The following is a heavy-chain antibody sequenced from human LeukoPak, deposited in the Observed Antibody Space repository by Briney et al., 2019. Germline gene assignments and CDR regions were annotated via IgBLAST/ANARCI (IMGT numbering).Heavy chain of an antibody. Sequence: GGSLRLSCAASGFTFSSYSMNWVRQAPGKGLEWVSYISSSSSTIYYADSVKGRFTISRDNAKNSLYLQMNSLRAEDTAVYYCARALIVVVPAAIPAGYYYYMDVWGKGTTVTVSS. CDR2: ISSSSSTI. V-gene: IGHV3-48*01. CDR3: ARALIVVVPAAIPAGYYYYMDV. D-gene: IGHD2-2*02. J-gene: IGHJ6*03. CDR1: GFTFSSYS.